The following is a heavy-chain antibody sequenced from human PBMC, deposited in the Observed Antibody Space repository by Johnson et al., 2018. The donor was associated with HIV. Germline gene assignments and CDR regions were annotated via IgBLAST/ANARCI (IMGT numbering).Heavy chain of an antibody. V-gene: IGHV3-30*04. Sequence: QVLLVESGGGVVQPGRSLRLSCAASGFTFSSYAMHWVRQAPGKGLEWVAVISYDGSNKYYADSVKGRFTISRDNSKNTLYLQMNSLRAEDTAVYYCARSPVWLRGFDIWGQGTMVTVSS. J-gene: IGHJ3*02. CDR1: GFTFSSYA. CDR3: ARSPVWLRGFDI. CDR2: ISYDGSNK. D-gene: IGHD5-24*01.